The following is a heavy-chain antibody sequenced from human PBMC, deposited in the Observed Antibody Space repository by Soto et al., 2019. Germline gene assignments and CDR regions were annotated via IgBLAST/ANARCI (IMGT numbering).Heavy chain of an antibody. D-gene: IGHD2-21*02. V-gene: IGHV4-39*01. Sequence: QLQLQESGPGLVKPWETLSLSCTVSGASISTSSAYYWAWIRQSPGQGPEWIGSIYYSGTTYYSPSLKRRITISIDTSKNQFLLKLASLTAAETAVYYCARLVGVTGRDYWGQGKMVSVSS. CDR1: GASISTSSAYY. CDR2: IYYSGTT. J-gene: IGHJ4*02. CDR3: ARLVGVTGRDY.